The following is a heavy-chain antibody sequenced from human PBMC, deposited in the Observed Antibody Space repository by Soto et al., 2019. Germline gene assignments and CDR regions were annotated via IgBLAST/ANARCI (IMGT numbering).Heavy chain of an antibody. J-gene: IGHJ4*02. D-gene: IGHD2-2*02. CDR2: IWYDGSNK. Sequence: QVQLVESGGGVVQPGRSLRLSCAASGFTFSSYGMHWVRQAPGKGLEWVAVIWYDGSNKYYADSVKGRFTISRDNSKNTLYLQMNSLRAEDTAVYYGARGLGYIHFDYWGQGTLVTVSS. CDR1: GFTFSSYG. CDR3: ARGLGYIHFDY. V-gene: IGHV3-33*01.